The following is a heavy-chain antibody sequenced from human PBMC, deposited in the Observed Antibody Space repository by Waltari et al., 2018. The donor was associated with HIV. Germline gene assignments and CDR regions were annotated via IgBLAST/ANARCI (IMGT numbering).Heavy chain of an antibody. V-gene: IGHV3-9*01. CDR2: ISWSSGST. J-gene: IGHJ6*02. D-gene: IGHD2-15*01. CDR3: AKDISGGGGYHFDSDHYYGMDV. Sequence: EVQLVEFGGGLAQPGRSLRLSCAASGFTFTDYAMHWVRQVPGKGLEWVSGISWSSGSTAYADSVKGRFTVSRDNAKNSLYLQMDSLRPEDTALYFCAKDISGGGGYHFDSDHYYGMDVWGQGTAVTVSS. CDR1: GFTFTDYA.